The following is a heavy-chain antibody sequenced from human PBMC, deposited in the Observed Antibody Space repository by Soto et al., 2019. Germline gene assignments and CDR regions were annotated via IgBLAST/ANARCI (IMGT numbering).Heavy chain of an antibody. J-gene: IGHJ3*02. V-gene: IGHV3-11*05. CDR3: ARDADILTGSDAFDI. CDR1: GFTFSDYY. D-gene: IGHD3-9*01. CDR2: IGSSSTYT. Sequence: QVQLVESGGGLVKPGGSLRLSCAASGFTFSDYYMSWIRQAPGKGLEWVSYIGSSSTYTNYADSVKGRFTISRDNAKNLLYLQMNSLRAEDTAVYYCARDADILTGSDAFDIWGQGTMVTVSS.